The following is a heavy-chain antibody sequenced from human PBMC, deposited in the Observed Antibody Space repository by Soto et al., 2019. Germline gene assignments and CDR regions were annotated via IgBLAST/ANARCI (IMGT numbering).Heavy chain of an antibody. CDR1: GYTFTSYG. CDR2: INANNGNT. CDR3: ARDLNLGLGDY. D-gene: IGHD7-27*01. Sequence: QVQLVQSGAEVKKPGASVKVSCKASGYTFTSYGLSWVRQAPGQGLEWMGWINANNGNTKYAQKLQGRVTMTTDTSTTTAYMELRGLRSDDTAVYYCARDLNLGLGDYWGQGTLVTVSS. J-gene: IGHJ4*02. V-gene: IGHV1-18*01.